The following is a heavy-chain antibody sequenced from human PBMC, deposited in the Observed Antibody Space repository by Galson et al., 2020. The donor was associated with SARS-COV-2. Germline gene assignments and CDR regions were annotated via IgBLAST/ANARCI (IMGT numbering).Heavy chain of an antibody. CDR3: ARSYCSGGSCYSWGWFAP. CDR2: IYTSGST. Sequence: SQTLSLTCTVSGGSISSYYWSWIRQPAGKGLEWIGRIYTSGSTNYNPSLKSRVTMSVDTSKNQFSLKLSSVTAADTAVYYCARSYCSGGSCYSWGWFAPWGQGTLVTVSS. J-gene: IGHJ5*02. V-gene: IGHV4-4*07. CDR1: GGSISSYY. D-gene: IGHD2-15*01.